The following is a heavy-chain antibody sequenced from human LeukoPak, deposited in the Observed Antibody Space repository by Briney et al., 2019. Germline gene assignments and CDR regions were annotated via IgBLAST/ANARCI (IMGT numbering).Heavy chain of an antibody. V-gene: IGHV3-30-3*01. Sequence: GGSLRLSCAASGFTFSSYAMHWVRQAPGEGLEWVAVISYDGSNKYYADSVKGRFTISRDNSKNTVYVQMNSLRAEDTAVYYCARANFEYDSSGDYFLDYWGQGTLVTVSS. CDR1: GFTFSSYA. CDR2: ISYDGSNK. J-gene: IGHJ4*02. D-gene: IGHD3-22*01. CDR3: ARANFEYDSSGDYFLDY.